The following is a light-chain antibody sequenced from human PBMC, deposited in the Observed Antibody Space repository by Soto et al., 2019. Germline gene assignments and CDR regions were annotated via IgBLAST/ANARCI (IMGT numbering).Light chain of an antibody. Sequence: DIQMAQSPSTLSASVGDRVTITCRASQSISAWLAWYQQIPGKAPKVLIYDASSLESGVPSRFSGSGSGTEFTLTISSLQPDDFATYYCQQYNSYPLTFGGGTKVDIK. CDR1: QSISAW. J-gene: IGKJ4*01. V-gene: IGKV1-5*01. CDR3: QQYNSYPLT. CDR2: DAS.